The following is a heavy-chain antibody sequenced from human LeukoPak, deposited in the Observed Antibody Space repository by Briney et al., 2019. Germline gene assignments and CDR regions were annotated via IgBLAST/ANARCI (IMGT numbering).Heavy chain of an antibody. J-gene: IGHJ5*02. CDR1: GGSISSGSYY. CDR2: IYTSGST. V-gene: IGHV4-61*02. CDR3: ARVLIVVVTSNWFDP. D-gene: IGHD3-22*01. Sequence: SETLSLTCTVSGGSISSGSYYWSWIRQPAGKGLEWIGRIYTSGSTNYNPSLKSRVTISVDTSKNQFSLKLSSVTAADTAVYYCARVLIVVVTSNWFDPWGQGTLVTVSS.